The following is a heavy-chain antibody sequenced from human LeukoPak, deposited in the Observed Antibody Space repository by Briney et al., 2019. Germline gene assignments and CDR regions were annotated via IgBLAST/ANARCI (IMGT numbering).Heavy chain of an antibody. D-gene: IGHD2-2*01. V-gene: IGHV1-46*01. CDR2: INPSGGST. CDR1: GYTFTSYY. J-gene: IGHJ6*03. CDR3: ARDWTDIVVVPAAMRYYYYMDV. Sequence: ASVKVSCKASGYTFTSYYTHWVRQAPGQGLEWMGIINPSGGSTSYAQKFQGRVTMTRDTSTSTVYMELSSLRSEDTAVYYCARDWTDIVVVPAAMRYYYYMDVWGKGTTVTVSS.